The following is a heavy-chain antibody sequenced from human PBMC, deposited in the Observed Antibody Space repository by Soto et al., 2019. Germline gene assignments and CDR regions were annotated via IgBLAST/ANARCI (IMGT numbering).Heavy chain of an antibody. V-gene: IGHV3-7*01. CDR1: GFTFSSFW. J-gene: IGHJ5*02. Sequence: EVQLVESGGGLGQPGGSLRLSCAASGFTFSSFWMSWVRQVPGKGLEWVGNIKPDGSEQWYLDSVKGRFSISRDNAKNSLYLQMNSLRAEDTAVYYCGGGLVVHGALLYHWGQGTLVTVSS. D-gene: IGHD2-15*01. CDR3: GGGLVVHGALLYH. CDR2: IKPDGSEQ.